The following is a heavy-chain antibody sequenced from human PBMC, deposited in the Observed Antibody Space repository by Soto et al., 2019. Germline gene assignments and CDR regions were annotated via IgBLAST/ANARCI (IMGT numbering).Heavy chain of an antibody. CDR1: GFTFSSYA. CDR3: ARGEGSSGWYAYYYYYGMDV. V-gene: IGHV3-30-3*01. D-gene: IGHD6-19*01. CDR2: ISYDGSKK. Sequence: QVQLVESGGGVVQPGRSLRLSCAASGFTFSSYAMHWVRQAPGKGLEWVAVISYDGSKKYYADSVKGRFTISRDNSKNRLYLQMNSRRAEDTAVYYCARGEGSSGWYAYYYYYGMDVWGQGTTVTVSS. J-gene: IGHJ6*02.